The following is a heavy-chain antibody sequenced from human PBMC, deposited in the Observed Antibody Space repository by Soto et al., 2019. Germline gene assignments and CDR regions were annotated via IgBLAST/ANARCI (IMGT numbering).Heavy chain of an antibody. Sequence: KPSETLSLTCTVSGGSISSGAYYWTWIRQSPGKGLEWIGYIFHSGSTYSSPSLKSRLSLSVDTSHNQFSLTLRSVTAADTAMYYCARTDGELRRFGPWGRRNMVTVDS. CDR3: ARTDGELRRFGP. J-gene: IGHJ5*01. CDR2: IFHSGST. V-gene: IGHV4-31*03. CDR1: GGSISSGAYY. D-gene: IGHD1-7*01.